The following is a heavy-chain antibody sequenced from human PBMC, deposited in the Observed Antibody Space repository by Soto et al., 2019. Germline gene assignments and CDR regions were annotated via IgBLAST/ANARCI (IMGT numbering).Heavy chain of an antibody. CDR3: ARGNALDI. CDR2: FIPIIGSS. J-gene: IGHJ3*02. CDR1: GGTFSSFS. Sequence: QLQLVQSGAEVKKPGSSVKVSCKATGGTFSSFSINWVRQAPGQGLEWMGGFIPIIGSSNYAQRFQGRLTITADEATSTAYLELGSLPSEDTAVFYCARGNALDIWGQGTWVTVSS. V-gene: IGHV1-69*01.